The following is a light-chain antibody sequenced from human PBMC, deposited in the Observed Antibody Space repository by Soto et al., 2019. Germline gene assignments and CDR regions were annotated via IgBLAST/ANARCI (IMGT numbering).Light chain of an antibody. Sequence: QSALTQPASVSGSPGQSITISCTGTTSDVGSHNFVSWYQQLPGNAPKLLIYEVTNRPSGTSNRFSGSKSGNTASLTISGLQAEDEADYYCSSFTNSILVFGGGTKLTVL. J-gene: IGLJ3*02. CDR2: EVT. CDR3: SSFTNSILV. CDR1: TSDVGSHNF. V-gene: IGLV2-14*01.